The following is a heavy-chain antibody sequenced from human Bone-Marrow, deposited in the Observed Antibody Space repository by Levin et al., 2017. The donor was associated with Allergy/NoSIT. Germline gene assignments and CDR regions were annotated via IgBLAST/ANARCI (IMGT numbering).Heavy chain of an antibody. CDR2: IIPIVGSI. J-gene: IGHJ4*02. D-gene: IGHD3-16*01. CDR1: GGTLDTYA. V-gene: IGHV1-69*04. CDR3: ARDLLGLQSSY. Sequence: KISCTVSGGTLDTYAINWVRQAPGQGLEWMGRIIPIVGSITYAQKFQGRVTISADKSTTMAYMELSSLRSEDTAVYYCARDLLGLQSSYWGQGTLITVSS.